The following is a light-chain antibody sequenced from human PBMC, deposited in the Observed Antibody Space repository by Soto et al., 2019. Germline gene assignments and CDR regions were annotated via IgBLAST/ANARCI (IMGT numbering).Light chain of an antibody. Sequence: DIQMTQSPSSLSASVRDRVTITCRASQTISTYLNWYQQKPGKAPKLLIYAASRLQSGVPSRFSGSVSGTDFTLTINSLQPEDFATYYCQQTYSTPRTFGQGTKVEIK. CDR2: AAS. CDR3: QQTYSTPRT. V-gene: IGKV1-39*01. J-gene: IGKJ1*01. CDR1: QTISTY.